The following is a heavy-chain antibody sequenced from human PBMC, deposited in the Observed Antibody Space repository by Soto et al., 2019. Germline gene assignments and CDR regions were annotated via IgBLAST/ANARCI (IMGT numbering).Heavy chain of an antibody. CDR1: GGSISSSSYY. Sequence: QLQLQESGPGLVKPSETLSLTCTVSGGSISSSSYYWGWIRQPPGKGLEWIGSIYYSGSTYYNPSLKSRVTISVDTSKNTYYLKLSYVTAADTAVYYCARHKGWELLSNWFDPWGQGTLVTVS. V-gene: IGHV4-39*01. D-gene: IGHD1-26*01. J-gene: IGHJ5*02. CDR2: IYYSGST. CDR3: ARHKGWELLSNWFDP.